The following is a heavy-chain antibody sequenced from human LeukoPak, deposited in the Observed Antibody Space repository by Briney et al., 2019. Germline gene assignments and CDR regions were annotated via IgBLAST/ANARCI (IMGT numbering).Heavy chain of an antibody. CDR1: GFTFSVYA. V-gene: IGHV3-49*04. CDR3: SRFYSSGWASGAFDI. D-gene: IGHD3-22*01. J-gene: IGHJ3*02. CDR2: IRNKANGGTT. Sequence: GRSLRLSCTTPGFTFSVYAVSSVRQAPGKGLEWIGFIRNKANGGTTEYAASVKGRLTISRDDSKTIAHLQMSSLKTEDTAVYYCSRFYSSGWASGAFDIWGQGTMVTVSS.